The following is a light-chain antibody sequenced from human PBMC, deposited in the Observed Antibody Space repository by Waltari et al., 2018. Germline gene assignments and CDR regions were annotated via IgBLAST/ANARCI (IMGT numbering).Light chain of an antibody. V-gene: IGLV1-44*01. J-gene: IGLJ2*01. CDR2: SDN. CDR3: AAWDDSLNAVV. CDR1: SSNIGSNT. Sequence: QSVLTQPPSASGTPGQRVTISCSGSSSNIGSNTLNWYHQLPGTAPKLLIYSDNQPPSWVPYRLSGSKYGNSASLAISVLQSEDEADYYCAAWDDSLNAVVFGGGTKLTVL.